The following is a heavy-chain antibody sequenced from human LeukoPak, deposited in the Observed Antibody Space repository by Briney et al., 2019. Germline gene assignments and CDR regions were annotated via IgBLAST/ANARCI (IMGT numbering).Heavy chain of an antibody. CDR3: ARRAYYDFWSGYPNAFDI. J-gene: IGHJ3*02. CDR2: IIPIFGTA. Sequence: GASVKVSCKASGGTFSSYAISWVRQAPGQGLEWMGGIIPIFGTANYAQKFQGRVTITTDESTSTAYMELSSLRSEDTAVYYCARRAYYDFWSGYPNAFDIWGQGTIVTVSS. CDR1: GGTFSSYA. V-gene: IGHV1-69*05. D-gene: IGHD3-3*01.